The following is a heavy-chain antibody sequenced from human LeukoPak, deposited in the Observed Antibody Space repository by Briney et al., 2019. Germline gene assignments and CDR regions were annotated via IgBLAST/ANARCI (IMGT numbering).Heavy chain of an antibody. V-gene: IGHV4-38-2*02. Sequence: PSETLSLTCTVSGYSISSGYCWGWIRQPPGEGLEWIGSTYHSGSTYYNPSLKSRVTISVDTSKNQFSLKLSSVTAADTAVYYCVRDSEVVPAANYYFDYWGQGTLVTVSS. CDR3: VRDSEVVPAANYYFDY. D-gene: IGHD2-2*01. CDR2: TYHSGST. CDR1: GYSISSGYC. J-gene: IGHJ4*02.